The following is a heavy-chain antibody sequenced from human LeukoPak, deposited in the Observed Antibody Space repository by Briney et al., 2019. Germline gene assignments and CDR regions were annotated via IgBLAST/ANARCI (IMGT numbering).Heavy chain of an antibody. V-gene: IGHV3-33*01. Sequence: GGSLRLSCAASGFTFSSYGMHWVRQAPGKGLKWVAVIWYDGSNKYYADSVKGRFTISRDNSKNTLYLQMNSLRAEDTAVYYCARGRGDTAMVLLDYGMDVWGQGTTVTVSS. J-gene: IGHJ6*02. D-gene: IGHD5-18*01. CDR1: GFTFSSYG. CDR3: ARGRGDTAMVLLDYGMDV. CDR2: IWYDGSNK.